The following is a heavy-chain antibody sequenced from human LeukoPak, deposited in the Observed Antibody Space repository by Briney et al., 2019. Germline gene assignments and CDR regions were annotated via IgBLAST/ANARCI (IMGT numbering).Heavy chain of an antibody. CDR3: ARPLYSSGWDQFDN. CDR1: GFTLSSFE. V-gene: IGHV3-48*03. J-gene: IGHJ4*02. D-gene: IGHD6-19*01. CDR2: MSSSGGTI. Sequence: HPGGSLRLSCAASGFTLSSFEMNWVRQAPGKGLEWVSYMSSSGGTIYYIDSVKGRFTISRDNAKNSLYLEMNSLRVEDTAVYYCARPLYSSGWDQFDNWGQGTLVSVSS.